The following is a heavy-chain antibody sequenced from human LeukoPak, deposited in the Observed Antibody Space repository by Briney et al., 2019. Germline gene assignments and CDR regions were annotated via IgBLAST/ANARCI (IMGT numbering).Heavy chain of an antibody. V-gene: IGHV3-23*01. D-gene: IGHD2-15*01. CDR2: ISGSGGST. Sequence: GGSLRLSCAASGFTFSSYAMSWVRQAPGKGLEWVSAISGSGGSTYYADSVKGRFTISRDNSKNTLYLQMNSLRAEDTAVYYCANTLVGYCSGGSCYYQYFRHWGQGTLVTVSS. CDR3: ANTLVGYCSGGSCYYQYFRH. J-gene: IGHJ1*01. CDR1: GFTFSSYA.